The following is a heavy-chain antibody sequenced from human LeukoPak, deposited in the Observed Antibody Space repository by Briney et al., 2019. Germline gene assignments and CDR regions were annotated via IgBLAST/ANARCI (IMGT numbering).Heavy chain of an antibody. V-gene: IGHV1-8*01. D-gene: IGHD3-22*01. CDR3: ARVTSTYYYDSSAPDY. J-gene: IGHJ4*02. CDR2: MNPNSGHT. CDR1: GYTFTSYD. Sequence: ASVRVSCKASGYTFTSYDINWVRQATGQGLEWMGWMNPNSGHTGYAQKFQGRVTMTRNTSISTAYMELSSLRSEDTAVYYCARVTSTYYYDSSAPDYWGQGTLVTVSS.